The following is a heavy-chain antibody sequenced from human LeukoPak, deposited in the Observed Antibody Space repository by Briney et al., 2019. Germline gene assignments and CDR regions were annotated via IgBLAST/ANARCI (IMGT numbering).Heavy chain of an antibody. J-gene: IGHJ6*02. CDR2: INHSGST. CDR1: GGSFSGYY. V-gene: IGHV4-34*01. D-gene: IGHD3-10*01. CDR3: ARALLWFGELRNYYYYGMDV. Sequence: SETLSLTCAVYGGSFSGYYWSWIRQPPGKGLEWIGEINHSGSTNYNPSLKSRVTISVDTSKNQSSLKLSSVTAADTAVYYCARALLWFGELRNYYYYGMDVWGQGTTVTVSS.